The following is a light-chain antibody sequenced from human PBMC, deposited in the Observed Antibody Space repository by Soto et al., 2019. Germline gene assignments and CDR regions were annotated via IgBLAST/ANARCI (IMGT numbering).Light chain of an antibody. Sequence: QSVLTQPPSASGTHGQRVTISCSGSSSNIGGSSVNWYQHLPGTAPKLLIYGNSNRPSGVPDRFSGSKSGTSASLAITGLQAEDEADYYCQSYDGGLSAYVFGGGTKLTVL. V-gene: IGLV1-40*01. CDR3: QSYDGGLSAYV. J-gene: IGLJ1*01. CDR1: SSNIGGSS. CDR2: GNS.